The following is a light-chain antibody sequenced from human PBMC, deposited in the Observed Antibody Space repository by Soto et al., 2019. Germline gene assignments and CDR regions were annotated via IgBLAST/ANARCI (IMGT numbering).Light chain of an antibody. CDR3: QQYNNSPET. V-gene: IGKV3-15*01. CDR2: GAS. CDR1: HSVCIN. J-gene: IGKJ1*01. Sequence: ETVLTQSPARLSLSPGERASLSCRAGHSVCINLAWYQQKPGQAPRLLIYGASTRDTGIPARFSGSGSGTECTLTISSLQSEDFTVYYCQQYNNSPETFGQGTKV.